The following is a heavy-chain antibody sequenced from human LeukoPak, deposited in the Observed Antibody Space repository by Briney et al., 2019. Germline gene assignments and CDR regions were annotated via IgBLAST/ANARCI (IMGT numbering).Heavy chain of an antibody. CDR3: ARVYCSSTSCYLLYFDY. Sequence: GGSLRLSCAASGFTVSSNYMSWVRQAPGKGREWVSVIYSSGSTCYADSVKGRFTIARDNSKNTLYLQMNSLRAEDTAVYYCARVYCSSTSCYLLYFDYWGQGTLVTVSS. D-gene: IGHD2-2*01. CDR2: IYSSGST. J-gene: IGHJ4*02. V-gene: IGHV3-66*02. CDR1: GFTVSSNY.